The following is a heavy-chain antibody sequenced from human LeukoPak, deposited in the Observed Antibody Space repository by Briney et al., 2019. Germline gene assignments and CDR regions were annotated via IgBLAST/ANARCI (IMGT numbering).Heavy chain of an antibody. CDR1: GFTFSSYS. CDR2: ISSSSSYI. Sequence: PGGSLRLSCAASGFTFSSYSMNWLRQAPGKGLEWVSSISSSSSYIYYADSVKGRFTISRDNAKNSLYLQMNSLRAEDTAVYYCARDSGYGLAFDYWGQGTLVTVSS. V-gene: IGHV3-21*01. CDR3: ARDSGYGLAFDY. D-gene: IGHD5-12*01. J-gene: IGHJ4*02.